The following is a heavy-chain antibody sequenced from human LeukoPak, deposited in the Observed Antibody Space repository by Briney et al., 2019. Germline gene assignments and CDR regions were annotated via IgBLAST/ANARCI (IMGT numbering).Heavy chain of an antibody. D-gene: IGHD6-19*01. J-gene: IGHJ6*02. CDR1: GYTFTSYD. CDR2: MNPSSGNT. V-gene: IGHV1-8*01. Sequence: ASVKVSCKASGYTFTSYDINWVRQATGQGLEWMGWMNPSSGNTGYAQKFQGRVTMTRNTSISTAYMELSSLRSEDTAVYYCARSGSGLHYYYGMDVWGQGTTVTVSS. CDR3: ARSGSGLHYYYGMDV.